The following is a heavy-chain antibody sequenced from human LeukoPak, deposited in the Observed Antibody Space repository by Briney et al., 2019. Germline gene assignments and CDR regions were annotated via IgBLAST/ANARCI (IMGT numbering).Heavy chain of an antibody. Sequence: GGSLRLSCAASGFTFSSYSMNWVRQAPGNGLEWVSFISSSSSYIYYADSVKGRFTISRDNAKNSLYLQMNSLRAEDTAVYYCARSEYGSGSYHIDYWGQGTLVTVSS. CDR2: ISSSSSYI. D-gene: IGHD3-10*01. J-gene: IGHJ4*02. CDR1: GFTFSSYS. V-gene: IGHV3-21*01. CDR3: ARSEYGSGSYHIDY.